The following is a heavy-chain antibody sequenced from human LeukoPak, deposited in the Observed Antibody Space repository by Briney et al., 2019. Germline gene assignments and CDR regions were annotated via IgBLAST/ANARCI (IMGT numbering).Heavy chain of an antibody. CDR2: INPNSGGT. J-gene: IGHJ4*02. V-gene: IGHV1-2*02. Sequence: GASVKVSCKTSRYTFTGYYMHWVRQAPGQGLEWMGWINPNSGGTNYAQKFQGRVTMTRDTSISTAYMELRSLTSDDTAMYYCARSGRGTYYYFDLWGQGTLVTVSS. CDR3: ARSGRGTYYYFDL. CDR1: RYTFTGYY. D-gene: IGHD5-12*01.